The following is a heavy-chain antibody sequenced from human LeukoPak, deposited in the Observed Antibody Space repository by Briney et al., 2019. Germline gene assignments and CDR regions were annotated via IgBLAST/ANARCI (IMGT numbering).Heavy chain of an antibody. J-gene: IGHJ5*02. CDR3: ASIFREP. CDR1: GFAFSSYA. Sequence: GRSLRLSCAASGFAFSSYAMHWVRRAPGKGLEWVAVISYDGSNKYYADSVKGRFTISRDNSKNTPYLQMNSLRAEDTAVYYCASIFREPWGQGTLVTVSS. D-gene: IGHD3-10*01. CDR2: ISYDGSNK. V-gene: IGHV3-30-3*01.